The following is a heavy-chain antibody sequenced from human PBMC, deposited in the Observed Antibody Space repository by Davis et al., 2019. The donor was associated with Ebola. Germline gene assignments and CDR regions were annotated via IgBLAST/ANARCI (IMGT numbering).Heavy chain of an antibody. CDR1: GFRFSASG. CDR2: IWFDGSSQ. D-gene: IGHD3-9*01. J-gene: IGHJ6*02. V-gene: IGHV3-33*01. CDR3: ATTPLKELPGRLNYYYYGMDV. Sequence: PGGSLRLSCAASGFRFSASGMHWVRQAPGKGLEWVALIWFDGSSQYYADSVKGRFTVSRDNSKNTLYLQMNSLRAEDTALYYCATTPLKELPGRLNYYYYGMDVWGQGTTVTVSS.